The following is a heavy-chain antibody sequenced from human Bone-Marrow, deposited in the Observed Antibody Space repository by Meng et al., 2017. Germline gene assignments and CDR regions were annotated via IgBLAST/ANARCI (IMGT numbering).Heavy chain of an antibody. D-gene: IGHD6-13*01. J-gene: IGHJ4*02. CDR3: ARDLRDSSSWYVRDPYYFDY. CDR1: GGSISSSSYY. V-gene: IGHV4-39*07. CDR2: IYYSGST. Sequence: SETLSLTCTVSGGSISSSSYYWGWIHQPPGKGLEWIGSIYYSGSTYYNPSLKSRVTISVDTSKNQFSLKLSSVTAADTAVYYCARDLRDSSSWYVRDPYYFDYWGQGTLVTVSS.